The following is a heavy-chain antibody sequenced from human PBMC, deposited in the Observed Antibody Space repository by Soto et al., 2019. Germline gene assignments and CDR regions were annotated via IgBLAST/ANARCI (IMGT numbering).Heavy chain of an antibody. CDR3: ASDLGDSSGWWDYYYGMDV. J-gene: IGHJ6*02. CDR2: ISAYNGNT. Sequence: GASVKVSCKASGYTFTSYDISWVRQAPGQGLEWMGWISAYNGNTNYAQKLQGRVTMTTDTSTSTAYMELRSLRSDDTAVYYCASDLGDSSGWWDYYYGMDVWGQGTKVTVSS. V-gene: IGHV1-18*01. CDR1: GYTFTSYD. D-gene: IGHD6-19*01.